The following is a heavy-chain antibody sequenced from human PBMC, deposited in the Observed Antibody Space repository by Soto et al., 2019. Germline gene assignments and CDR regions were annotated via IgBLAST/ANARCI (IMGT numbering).Heavy chain of an antibody. J-gene: IGHJ4*02. CDR3: ARGNIQLWLDY. CDR1: GGSISSYY. CDR2: IYYSGST. D-gene: IGHD5-18*01. Sequence: SETLSLTCTVSGGSISSYYWSWIRQPPVKGLEWIGYIYYSGSTNYNPSLKSRVTISVDTSKNQFSLKLSSVTAADTAVYYCARGNIQLWLDYWGQGTLVTVSS. V-gene: IGHV4-59*01.